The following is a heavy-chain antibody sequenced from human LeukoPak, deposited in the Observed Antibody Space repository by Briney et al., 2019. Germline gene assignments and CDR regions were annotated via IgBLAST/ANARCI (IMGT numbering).Heavy chain of an antibody. D-gene: IGHD3-22*01. V-gene: IGHV3-48*03. J-gene: IGHJ3*02. CDR2: ISTSDTII. CDR3: ARDNKVVVGTHAFDI. CDR1: GFTFSSYE. Sequence: GGSLRLSCAASGFTFSSYEMNWVRQAPGKGLEWVSFISTSDTIIYYADSVKGRFTISRDTAKNSLYLQMTSLRAEDTAVYYCARDNKVVVGTHAFDIWGQGTMVTVSS.